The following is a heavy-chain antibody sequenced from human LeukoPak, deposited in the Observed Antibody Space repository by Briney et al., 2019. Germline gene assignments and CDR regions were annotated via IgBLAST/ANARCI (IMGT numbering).Heavy chain of an antibody. CDR2: IYPGDSDT. V-gene: IGHV5-51*01. CDR3: ARSQGGSGSYYNMGH. CDR1: GYSFTSYW. D-gene: IGHD3-10*01. Sequence: GESLKISCKDSGYSFTSYWIGWVRQMPGKGLEWMGIIYPGDSDTRYSPSFQGQVTISADKSISTAYLQWSSLKASDTAMYYCARSQGGSGSYYNMGHWGQGTLVTVSS. J-gene: IGHJ4*02.